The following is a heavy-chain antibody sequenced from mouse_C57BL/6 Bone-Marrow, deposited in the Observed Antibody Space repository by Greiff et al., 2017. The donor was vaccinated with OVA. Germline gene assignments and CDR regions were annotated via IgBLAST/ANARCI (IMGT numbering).Heavy chain of an antibody. J-gene: IGHJ1*03. Sequence: VQLQQSGAELVRPGASVKLSCTASGFNIKDDYMHWVKQRPEQGLEWIGWIDPENGDTEYASKFQGKATITADTSSNTAYLQLSNLTSEDTAVYYCTRSYGYFDVWGTGTTVTVSS. CDR1: GFNIKDDY. CDR2: IDPENGDT. V-gene: IGHV14-4*01. CDR3: TRSYGYFDV.